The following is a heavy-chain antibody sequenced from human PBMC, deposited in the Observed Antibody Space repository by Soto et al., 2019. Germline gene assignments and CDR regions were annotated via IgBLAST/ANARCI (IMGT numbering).Heavy chain of an antibody. J-gene: IGHJ6*03. CDR1: GFTFSSYA. V-gene: IGHV3-64*04. Sequence: GGSLRLSCSASGFTFSSYAMHWVRQAPGKGLEYVSAIKNSGGSTNYADSVKGRFTISRDNSKNTLYLQMNSLRAEDTAVYYCAIVGLTYHYYMVVWGKGITVNVSS. CDR2: IKNSGGST. CDR3: AIVGLTYHYYMVV.